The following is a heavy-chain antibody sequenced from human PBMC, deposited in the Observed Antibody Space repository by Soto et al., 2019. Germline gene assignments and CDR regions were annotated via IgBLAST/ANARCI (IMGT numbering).Heavy chain of an antibody. V-gene: IGHV5-51*01. D-gene: IGHD1-1*01. J-gene: IGHJ6*02. CDR1: GYSFTSYW. CDR3: ARLSGTSHYWNYAMDD. Sequence: GESLKISCKASGYSFTSYWIAWVRQTPGKGLEWMGIINPGNSDTRYSPSFQGQVTISADWPSGTTYLQLSSLKASDSGTYYCARLSGTSHYWNYAMDDWGQGTTVTVSS. CDR2: INPGNSDT.